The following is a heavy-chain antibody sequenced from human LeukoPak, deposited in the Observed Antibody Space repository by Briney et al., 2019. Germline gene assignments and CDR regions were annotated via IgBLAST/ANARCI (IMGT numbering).Heavy chain of an antibody. D-gene: IGHD6-19*01. CDR1: GFTFSDYY. CDR3: VKAGDNSGWYKNLDF. Sequence: GGSLRLSCAASGFTFSDYYMSWIRQAPGKGLEWLAFIVSDGHDTYYRDSVKGRFTISRDNSKNTIFLQMHSLRPEDSAVYYCVKAGDNSGWYKNLDFWGRGTLVIVSA. J-gene: IGHJ4*02. CDR2: IVSDGHDT. V-gene: IGHV3-30*02.